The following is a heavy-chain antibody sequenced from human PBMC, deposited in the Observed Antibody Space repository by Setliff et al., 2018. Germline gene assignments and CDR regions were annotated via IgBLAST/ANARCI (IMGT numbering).Heavy chain of an antibody. CDR1: GGSISSSSYF. CDR3: ARDKRQYNFWSGYYIGYYYYMDV. CDR2: IYYSGST. Sequence: SETLSLTCTVSGGSISSSSYFWGWIRQPPGKGLEWIGSIYYSGSTYYNPSLKSRVTISVDTSKNQFSLKLSSVTAADTAVYYCARDKRQYNFWSGYYIGYYYYMDVWGKGTTVTVSS. D-gene: IGHD3-3*01. V-gene: IGHV4-39*07. J-gene: IGHJ6*03.